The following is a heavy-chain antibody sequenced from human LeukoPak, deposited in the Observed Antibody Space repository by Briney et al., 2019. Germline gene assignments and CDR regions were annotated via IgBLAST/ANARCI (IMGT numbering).Heavy chain of an antibody. CDR3: ARSGRGTYYYFDL. J-gene: IGHJ4*02. Sequence: ASVKVSCEASGYTFTNLGISWVRQAPGQGLEWMGWISAYNGNTNYAQKLQGRVTMTTDTSTSTAYMELRSLRSDDTAMYYCARSGRGTYYYFDLWGQGTLVTVSS. CDR1: GYTFTNLG. V-gene: IGHV1-18*01. CDR2: ISAYNGNT. D-gene: IGHD1-26*01.